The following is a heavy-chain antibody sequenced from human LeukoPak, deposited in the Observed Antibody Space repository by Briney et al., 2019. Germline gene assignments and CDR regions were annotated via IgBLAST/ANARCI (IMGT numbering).Heavy chain of an antibody. CDR3: ARDLSHYVLDY. CDR2: INPNSGGT. Sequence: ASVKVSCKASGYTFTDYYMHWVRQAPGQGLEWMGWINPNSGGTNYAQKFQGRVTMTRDTSTSTVYMELSSLRSEDTAVYYCARDLSHYVLDYWGQGTLVTVSS. J-gene: IGHJ4*02. CDR1: GYTFTDYY. D-gene: IGHD4-11*01. V-gene: IGHV1-2*02.